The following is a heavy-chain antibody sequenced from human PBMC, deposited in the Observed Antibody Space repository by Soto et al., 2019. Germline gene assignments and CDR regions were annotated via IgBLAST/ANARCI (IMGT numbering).Heavy chain of an antibody. D-gene: IGHD1-1*01. CDR1: GGSISIGGYY. J-gene: IGHJ4*02. V-gene: IGHV4-31*03. Sequence: PSETLSLTCTFSGGSISIGGYYCSLILGHPGKGLEWIGYIYYSGSTYYNPSLKSRVTISVDTSKNQFSLKLSSVTAADTAVYYCASYYNSRRDGKSGFDYWGQGTLVTVSS. CDR3: ASYYNSRRDGKSGFDY. CDR2: IYYSGST.